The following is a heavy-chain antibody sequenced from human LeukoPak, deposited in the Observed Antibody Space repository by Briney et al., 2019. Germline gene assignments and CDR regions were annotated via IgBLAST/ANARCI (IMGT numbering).Heavy chain of an antibody. V-gene: IGHV3-23*01. CDR1: GFTFSSYA. CDR2: ISGSGGST. J-gene: IGHJ5*02. CDR3: AKDLMTTVTTGWFDP. D-gene: IGHD4-17*01. Sequence: GGSMRLSCGAFGFTFSSYAMSWVPQAPGKGLEWVSAISGSGGSTYYADSVKGRFTISRDNSKNTLYLQMNSLRAEDTAVYYCAKDLMTTVTTGWFDPWGQGTLVTVSS.